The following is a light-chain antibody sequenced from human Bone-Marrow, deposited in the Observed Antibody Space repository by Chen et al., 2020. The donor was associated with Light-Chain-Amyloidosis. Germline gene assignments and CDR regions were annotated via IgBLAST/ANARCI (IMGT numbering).Light chain of an antibody. Sequence: NFMLTQPHSVSESPGKTVTLSCTGSSGSIASNYVQWYQQRPGSAPTTVTYEDNQRPPGVPARFTGSIDSSSNSASIPISGLKPEDEADYCCQCYAISNQWVFGGGTKLTVL. CDR2: EDN. CDR1: SGSIASNY. V-gene: IGLV6-57*02. J-gene: IGLJ3*02. CDR3: QCYAISNQWV.